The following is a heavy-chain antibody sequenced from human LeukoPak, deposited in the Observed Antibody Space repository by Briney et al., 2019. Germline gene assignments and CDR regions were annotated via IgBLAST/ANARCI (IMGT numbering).Heavy chain of an antibody. CDR1: GYTFTSYD. Sequence: ASVKVSCKASGYTFTSYDINWVRQAPGQGLEWMGWMNPNSGNTGYAQNFQGRVTMTRNTSISTAYMELSSLRSDDTAVYYCARSLHMVRGLIGYWGQGTLVTVSS. CDR2: MNPNSGNT. V-gene: IGHV1-8*01. D-gene: IGHD3-10*01. CDR3: ARSLHMVRGLIGY. J-gene: IGHJ4*02.